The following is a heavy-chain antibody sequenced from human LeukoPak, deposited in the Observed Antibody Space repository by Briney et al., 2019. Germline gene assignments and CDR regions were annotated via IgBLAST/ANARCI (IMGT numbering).Heavy chain of an antibody. Sequence: SETLSLTCTVSGGSISSGSYYWSWIRQPAGKGLEWIGYIYYSGSTNYNPSLKSRVTISVDTSKNQFSLKLSSVTAADTAVYYCARENPFVWGSYRPLDYWGQGTLVTVSS. CDR3: ARENPFVWGSYRPLDY. CDR1: GGSISSGSYY. D-gene: IGHD3-16*02. CDR2: IYYSGST. V-gene: IGHV4-61*10. J-gene: IGHJ4*02.